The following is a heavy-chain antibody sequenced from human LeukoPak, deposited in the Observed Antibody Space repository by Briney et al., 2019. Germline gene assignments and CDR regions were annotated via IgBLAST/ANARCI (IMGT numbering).Heavy chain of an antibody. V-gene: IGHV3-21*01. D-gene: IGHD1-1*01. Sequence: GSLRLSCAASGFTFSSYSMNWVRQAPGKGLEWVSSISSSSSYIYYADSVKGRFTISRDNAKNSLYLQMNSLSAEDTAVYYCAREYNWNDNAFDIWGQGTMVTVSS. CDR2: ISSSSSYI. CDR1: GFTFSSYS. J-gene: IGHJ3*02. CDR3: AREYNWNDNAFDI.